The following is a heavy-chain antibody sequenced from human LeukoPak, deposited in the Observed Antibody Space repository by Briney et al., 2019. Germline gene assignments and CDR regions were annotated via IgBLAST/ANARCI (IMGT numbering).Heavy chain of an antibody. D-gene: IGHD6-13*01. V-gene: IGHV4-61*01. Sequence: PSETLSLTCTVSGGFVSSGSYYWSWIRQPPGKGLEWIAFVSYSGSTNYNPSLKNRVTISRDTSKNQLSLKLSSVTAADTAVYYCARDRGSAGGFDFWGQGALVTVSS. J-gene: IGHJ4*02. CDR3: ARDRGSAGGFDF. CDR2: VSYSGST. CDR1: GGFVSSGSYY.